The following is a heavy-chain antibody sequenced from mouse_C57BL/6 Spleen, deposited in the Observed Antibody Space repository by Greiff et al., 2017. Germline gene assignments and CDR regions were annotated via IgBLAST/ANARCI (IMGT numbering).Heavy chain of an antibody. CDR3: ARQGGSSPYYYAMDY. J-gene: IGHJ4*01. CDR1: GYTFTTYP. CDR2: FHPYNDDT. V-gene: IGHV1-47*01. D-gene: IGHD1-1*01. Sequence: VKVVESGAELVKPGASVKMSCKASGYTFTTYPIEWMKQNHGKSLEWIGNFHPYNDDTKYNEKFKGKATLTVEKSSSTVYLELSRLTSDDSAVYYCARQGGSSPYYYAMDYWGQGTSVTVSS.